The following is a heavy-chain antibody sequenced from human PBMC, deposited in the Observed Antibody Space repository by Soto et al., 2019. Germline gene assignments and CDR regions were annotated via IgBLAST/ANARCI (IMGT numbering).Heavy chain of an antibody. D-gene: IGHD3-22*01. CDR2: ISSDGDNT. Sequence: GGSLRLSCSASGFTFNIYAMHWVRQAPGKGLEYVSGISSDGDNTCYADSVKGRFIIPRDNSKNTLYLQMSSLRVEDTAVYYCVKDSRPMIVVAHFDHWGQGTLVTVSS. CDR3: VKDSRPMIVVAHFDH. J-gene: IGHJ4*02. V-gene: IGHV3-64D*08. CDR1: GFTFNIYA.